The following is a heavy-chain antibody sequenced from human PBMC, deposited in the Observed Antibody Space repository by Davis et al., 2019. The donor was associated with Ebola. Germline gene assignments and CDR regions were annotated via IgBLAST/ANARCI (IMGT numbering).Heavy chain of an antibody. D-gene: IGHD5-18*01. J-gene: IGHJ6*02. Sequence: SVKVSCKASGYTFTSYGISWVRQAPGQGLEWMGGIIPIFGTANYAQKFQGRVTITADESTSTAYMELSSLRSEDTAVYYCAREGGAASYYYYGMDVWGQGTTVIVSS. CDR3: AREGGAASYYYYGMDV. CDR2: IIPIFGTA. CDR1: GYTFTSYG. V-gene: IGHV1-69*13.